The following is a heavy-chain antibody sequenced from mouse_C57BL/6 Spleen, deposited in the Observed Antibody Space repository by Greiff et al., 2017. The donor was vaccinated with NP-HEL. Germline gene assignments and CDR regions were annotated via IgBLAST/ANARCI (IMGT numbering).Heavy chain of an antibody. Sequence: QVQLQQPGAELVMPGASVKLSCKASGYTFTSYWMHWVKQRPGQGLEWIGEIDPSDSYTNYNQKFKGKSTLTVDKSSSTAYMQLSSLTSEDSAVYYCARSQLGRFAYWGQGTLVTVSA. CDR1: GYTFTSYW. D-gene: IGHD4-1*02. CDR3: ARSQLGRFAY. CDR2: IDPSDSYT. J-gene: IGHJ3*01. V-gene: IGHV1-69*01.